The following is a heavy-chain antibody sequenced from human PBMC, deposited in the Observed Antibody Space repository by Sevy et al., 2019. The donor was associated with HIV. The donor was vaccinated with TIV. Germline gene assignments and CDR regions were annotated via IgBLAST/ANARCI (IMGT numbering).Heavy chain of an antibody. CDR3: AKVLYNYYDSSGHFDY. CDR2: ISGSGGST. CDR1: GFTFSSYA. D-gene: IGHD3-22*01. J-gene: IGHJ4*02. Sequence: GESLKISCAASGFTFSSYAMSWVRQAPGKGLEWVSAISGSGGSTYYADSVKGRFTISRDNSKNTLYLQMNSLRAEDTAVYYCAKVLYNYYDSSGHFDYWGQGTLVTVSS. V-gene: IGHV3-23*01.